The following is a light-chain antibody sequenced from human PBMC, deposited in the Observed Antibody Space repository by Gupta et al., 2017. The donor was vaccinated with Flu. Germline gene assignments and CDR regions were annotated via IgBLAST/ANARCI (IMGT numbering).Light chain of an antibody. CDR3: QSAANGASYPVM. V-gene: IGLV3-25*03. CDR2: KDR. CDR1: AFPKQY. Sequence: SYELTQPLSVSVSPGQTAMITCSGDAFPKQYSSWYQLQPGQAPVLLMFKDRERPSGIPERFSGSSSGTTVTFIISGVQAEDEADYYCQSAANGASYPVMFGGGTTLTVL. J-gene: IGLJ3*02.